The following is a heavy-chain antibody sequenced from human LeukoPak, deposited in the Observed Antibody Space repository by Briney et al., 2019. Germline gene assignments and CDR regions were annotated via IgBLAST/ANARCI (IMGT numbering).Heavy chain of an antibody. Sequence: GGSLRLSYAASGFTFSTYAMSWVRQAPGKGLEWVSTITASGGGTYYADSVKGRFTVSRDNSKDMLYLQMNSLTVEDTAVYYCARWGDGKKLDYWGQGTLVTVSS. V-gene: IGHV3-23*01. CDR1: GFTFSTYA. CDR2: ITASGGGT. D-gene: IGHD3-16*01. CDR3: ARWGDGKKLDY. J-gene: IGHJ4*02.